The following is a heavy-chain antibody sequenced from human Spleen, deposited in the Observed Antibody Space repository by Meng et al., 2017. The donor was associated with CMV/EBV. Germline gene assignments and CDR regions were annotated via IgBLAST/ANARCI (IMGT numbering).Heavy chain of an antibody. J-gene: IGHJ6*02. Sequence: SQTLSLTCAVYGGSFSDYSWSWIRQPPGKGLEWIGEINHSGGTNYNPPLKSRVTISVGTSKNQFSLKLNSVTAADTAVYYCARSARGSFYHYYGMDVWGQGTTVTVSS. CDR1: GGSFSDYS. CDR3: ARSARGSFYHYYGMDV. V-gene: IGHV4-34*01. D-gene: IGHD2/OR15-2a*01. CDR2: INHSGGT.